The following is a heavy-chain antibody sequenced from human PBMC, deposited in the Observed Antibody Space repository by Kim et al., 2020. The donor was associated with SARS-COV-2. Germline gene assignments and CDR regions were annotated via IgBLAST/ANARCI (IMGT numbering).Heavy chain of an antibody. CDR2: RR. J-gene: IGHJ6*02. V-gene: IGHV3-74*01. Sequence: RRSYADSVKGRFTISRDSAKNTLFLQMNTLRGEDTAVYYCARENCYGMDAWGQGSTVTVSS. CDR3: ARENCYGMDA.